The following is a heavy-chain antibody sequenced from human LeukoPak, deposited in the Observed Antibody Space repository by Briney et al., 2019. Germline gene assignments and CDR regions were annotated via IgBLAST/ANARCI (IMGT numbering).Heavy chain of an antibody. D-gene: IGHD6-25*01. V-gene: IGHV3-7*01. CDR2: IKREGTEK. Sequence: GGSLRLSCAASGFRFRDDWMSWVRQAPGKGLEWVANIKREGTEKNYVASVRGRFTIARDNAWDSLYLQMNSLRAEDTAIYYCARDGGGPLDWGQGTLVTVSS. J-gene: IGHJ4*02. CDR3: ARDGGGPLD. CDR1: GFRFRDDW.